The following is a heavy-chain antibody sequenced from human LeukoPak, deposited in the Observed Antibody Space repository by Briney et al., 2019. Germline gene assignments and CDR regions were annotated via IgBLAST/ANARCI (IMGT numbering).Heavy chain of an antibody. V-gene: IGHV3-30*04. CDR1: GFTFSSYA. CDR3: AREPRAAFDI. CDR2: ISYDGSNK. J-gene: IGHJ3*02. Sequence: GRSLRLSCAASGFTFSSYAMHWVRQAPGKGLEWVAVISYDGSNKYYADSVKGRFTISRDNSKNTLYLQMNSLRAEDTAVYYCAREPRAAFDIWGQGTMVTVSS.